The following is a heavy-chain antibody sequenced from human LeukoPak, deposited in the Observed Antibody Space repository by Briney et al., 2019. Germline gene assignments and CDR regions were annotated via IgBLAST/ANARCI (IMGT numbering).Heavy chain of an antibody. D-gene: IGHD2-15*01. V-gene: IGHV3-15*01. CDR3: TTRSKRVVVAAVY. Sequence: GGSLRLSCAASGFTFSNAWMGWVRQAPGKGLEWVGRIKSKTDGGTTDYAAPVKGRFTISRDDSKNTLYLQMNSLKTEDTAVYYCTTRSKRVVVAAVYWGQGTLVTVSS. J-gene: IGHJ4*02. CDR2: IKSKTDGGTT. CDR1: GFTFSNAW.